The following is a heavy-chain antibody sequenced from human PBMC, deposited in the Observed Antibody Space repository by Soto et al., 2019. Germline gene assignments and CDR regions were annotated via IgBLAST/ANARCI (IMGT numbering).Heavy chain of an antibody. CDR1: GGSISSSSYY. D-gene: IGHD6-13*01. V-gene: IGHV4-39*01. Sequence: QLQLQESGPGLVKPSETLSLTCTVSGGSISSSSYYWGWIRQPPGKGLEWIGSIYYSGSTYYNPSLKSRVTISVDTSKNQFSLKLSSVTAADTAVYYCAQIGARIAAANDAFDIWGQGTMVTVSS. CDR2: IYYSGST. CDR3: AQIGARIAAANDAFDI. J-gene: IGHJ3*02.